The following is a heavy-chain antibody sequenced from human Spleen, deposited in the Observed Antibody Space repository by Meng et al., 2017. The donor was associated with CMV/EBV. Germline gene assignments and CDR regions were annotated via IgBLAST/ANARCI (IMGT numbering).Heavy chain of an antibody. D-gene: IGHD3-3*01. CDR3: ATSLRFWRSCHY. CDR2: FDPEDGET. J-gene: IGHJ4*02. V-gene: IGHV1-24*01. CDR1: GYTLTELY. Sequence: GPLLESGAEGTKPGASVTVSCNVSGYTLTELYMHWVRQAPGKGLEWMGGFDPEDGETIYEQKFQGRVTMTEETTTDTAYMELSSLRSEDTAVYYCATSLRFWRSCHYWGQGTLVTVSS.